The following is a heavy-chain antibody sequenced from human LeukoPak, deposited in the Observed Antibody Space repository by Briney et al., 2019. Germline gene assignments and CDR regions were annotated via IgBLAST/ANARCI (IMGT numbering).Heavy chain of an antibody. Sequence: ASVKVSCKASGYTFTSYGISWVRQAPGQGLEWMGWINPNSGGTNYAQKFQGRVTMTRDTSISTAYMELSRLRSDDTAVYYCASSPYPYPFDYWGQGTLVTVSS. V-gene: IGHV1-2*02. CDR3: ASSPYPYPFDY. J-gene: IGHJ4*02. CDR1: GYTFTSYG. CDR2: INPNSGGT.